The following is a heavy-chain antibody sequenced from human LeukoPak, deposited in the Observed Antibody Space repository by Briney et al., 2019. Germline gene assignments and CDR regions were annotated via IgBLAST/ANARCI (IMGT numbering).Heavy chain of an antibody. D-gene: IGHD2-15*01. J-gene: IGHJ3*02. Sequence: GASVKVSCKASGYTFTSYDINWVRQATGQGLEWIGWMNPISGNTGYAQKFQGRVTMTRNTSISTAYMELSSLRSEDTAVYYCARAGPYCSGGSCYSNDAFDIWGQGTMVTVSS. CDR2: MNPISGNT. CDR1: GYTFTSYD. CDR3: ARAGPYCSGGSCYSNDAFDI. V-gene: IGHV1-8*01.